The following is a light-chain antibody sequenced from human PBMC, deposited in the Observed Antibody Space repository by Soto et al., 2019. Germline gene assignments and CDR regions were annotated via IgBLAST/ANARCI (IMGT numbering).Light chain of an antibody. CDR2: GAS. Sequence: EIVLTQSPGTLSLSPGERATLSCRASQSVSSSYLAWYQQKPGQAPRLLIYGASSRATGIPDRFSGSGSGTDFTLTISRLEPEDFAVYYCQQCGLPPFTFGPGTKLDIK. J-gene: IGKJ3*01. CDR3: QQCGLPPFT. V-gene: IGKV3-20*01. CDR1: QSVSSSY.